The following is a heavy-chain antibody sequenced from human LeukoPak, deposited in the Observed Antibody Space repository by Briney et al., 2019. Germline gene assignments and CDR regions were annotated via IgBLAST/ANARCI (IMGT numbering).Heavy chain of an antibody. CDR2: ISSSSSYI. J-gene: IGHJ5*02. CDR3: ARGTDFSMVRGVISATWFDP. D-gene: IGHD3-10*01. V-gene: IGHV3-21*01. Sequence: GGSLRLSCAASGFTCSSYSMNWVRQAPGKGLEWVSSISSSSSYIYYADSVKGRFTISRDNAKNSLYLQMNSLRAEDTAVYYCARGTDFSMVRGVISATWFDPWGQGTLVTVSS. CDR1: GFTCSSYS.